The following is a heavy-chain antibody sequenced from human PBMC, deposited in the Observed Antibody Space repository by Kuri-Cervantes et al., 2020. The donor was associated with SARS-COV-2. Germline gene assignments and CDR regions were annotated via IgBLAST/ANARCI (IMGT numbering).Heavy chain of an antibody. Sequence: SETLSLTCTVSGGSISSHYWSWIRQPPGKGLEWIGSIYYSGSTYYNPSLKSRVTISVDTSKNQFSLKLSSVTAADTAVYYCARGQYCSSTSCYGNYYYMDVWGKGTTVTVS. J-gene: IGHJ6*03. D-gene: IGHD2-2*01. CDR3: ARGQYCSSTSCYGNYYYMDV. V-gene: IGHV4-59*11. CDR1: GGSISSHY. CDR2: IYYSGST.